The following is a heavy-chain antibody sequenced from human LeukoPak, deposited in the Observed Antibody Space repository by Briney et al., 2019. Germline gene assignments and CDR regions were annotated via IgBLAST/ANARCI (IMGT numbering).Heavy chain of an antibody. Sequence: ASVKVSCKAPGYTFTSYDINWVRQATGQGLEWMGWMNPNSGNTGYAQKFQGRVTMTRNTSISTAYMELSSLRSEDTAVYYCARVGYYYDSSGYYLGYWGQGTLVTVSS. CDR2: MNPNSGNT. V-gene: IGHV1-8*01. CDR3: ARVGYYYDSSGYYLGY. CDR1: GYTFTSYD. J-gene: IGHJ4*02. D-gene: IGHD3-22*01.